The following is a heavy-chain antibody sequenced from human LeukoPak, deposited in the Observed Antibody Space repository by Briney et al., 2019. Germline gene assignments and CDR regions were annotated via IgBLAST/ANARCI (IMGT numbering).Heavy chain of an antibody. CDR2: INSDGSST. D-gene: IGHD4-17*01. Sequence: GGSLRLSCAASGFTFSSYGMSWVRQAPGKGLVWVSRINSDGSSTSYADSVKGRFTISRDNAKNTLYLQMNSLRAEDTAVYYCARGDYGDYPHKFDYWGQGTLVTVSS. CDR1: GFTFSSYG. V-gene: IGHV3-74*01. J-gene: IGHJ4*02. CDR3: ARGDYGDYPHKFDY.